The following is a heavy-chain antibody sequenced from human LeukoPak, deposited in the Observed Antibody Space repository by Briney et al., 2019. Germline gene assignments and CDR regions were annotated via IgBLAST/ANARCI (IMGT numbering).Heavy chain of an antibody. Sequence: PGGSLRLSCAASGXTFSSYGMHWVRQAPGKGLEWVGRIKSKTDGGTVDYAPPVKGRFTISRDDSRNTLSLEMNFLKTEDTAVYYCTTDPGNYEIFWGQGTLVSVSS. CDR2: IKSKTDGGTV. CDR1: GXTFSSYG. CDR3: TTDPGNYEIF. J-gene: IGHJ1*01. V-gene: IGHV3-15*01. D-gene: IGHD4-11*01.